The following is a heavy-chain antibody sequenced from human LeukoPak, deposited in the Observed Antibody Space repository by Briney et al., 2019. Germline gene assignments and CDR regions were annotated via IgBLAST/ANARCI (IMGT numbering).Heavy chain of an antibody. CDR3: AREALLRFLEWPFGY. V-gene: IGHV1-69*04. J-gene: IGHJ4*02. CDR1: GGTFSSYA. Sequence: SVKVSCKASGGTFSSYAISWVRQAPGQGLEWMGRIIPILGIANYAQKFQGRVTITADKSTSTAYMELSSLRSEDTAVYYCAREALLRFLEWPFGYWGQGTLVTVSS. D-gene: IGHD3-3*01. CDR2: IIPILGIA.